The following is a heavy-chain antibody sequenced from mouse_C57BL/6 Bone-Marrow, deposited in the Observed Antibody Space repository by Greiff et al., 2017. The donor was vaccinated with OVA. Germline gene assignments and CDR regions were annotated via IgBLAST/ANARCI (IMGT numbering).Heavy chain of an antibody. J-gene: IGHJ4*01. CDR2: INYDGSST. Sequence: EVQLVESEGGLVQPGSSMKLSCTASGFTFSDYYMAWVRQVPEKGLEWVANINYDGSSTYYLDSLKSRFIISRDNAKNILYLQMSSLKSEDTATYYCARGRYAMDYWGQGTSGTVSS. CDR1: GFTFSDYY. V-gene: IGHV5-16*01. CDR3: ARGRYAMDY.